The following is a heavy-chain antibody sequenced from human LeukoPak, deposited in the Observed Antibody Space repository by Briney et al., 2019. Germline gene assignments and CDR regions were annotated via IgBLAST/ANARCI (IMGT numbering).Heavy chain of an antibody. J-gene: IGHJ4*02. V-gene: IGHV4-31*03. CDR2: IYYSGST. CDR1: GGSISSGGYY. Sequence: RSSETLSLTCTVSGGSISSGGYYWSWIRQHPGKGLEWIGYIYYSGSTYYSPSLKSRVTISVDTSKNQFSLKLSSVTAADTAVYYCARESPLGATNYWGQGTLVTVSS. CDR3: ARESPLGATNY. D-gene: IGHD1-26*01.